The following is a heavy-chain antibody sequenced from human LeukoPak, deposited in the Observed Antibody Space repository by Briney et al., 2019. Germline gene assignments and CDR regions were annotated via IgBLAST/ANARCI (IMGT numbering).Heavy chain of an antibody. CDR2: ISSSSNYI. CDR3: ARRVSSSWRPPYYYYMDV. CDR1: GFTFSSYS. J-gene: IGHJ6*03. Sequence: GGSLRLSCAASGFTFSSYSMNWVRQAPGKGLEWVTSISSSSNYIYYADSVKGRFTISRDNAKNSLNLQMNSLRAEDTAVYYCARRVSSSWRPPYYYYMDVWGKGTTVTISS. V-gene: IGHV3-21*04. D-gene: IGHD6-13*01.